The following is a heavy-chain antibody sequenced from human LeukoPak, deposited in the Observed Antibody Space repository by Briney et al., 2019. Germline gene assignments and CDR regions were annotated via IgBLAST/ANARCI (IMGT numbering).Heavy chain of an antibody. V-gene: IGHV4-59*01. CDR1: GGSISSYY. J-gene: IGHJ4*02. D-gene: IGHD4-17*01. CDR2: IYYSGST. CDR3: ASAGDYGDYIDY. Sequence: SETLSLTCTVSGGSISSYYWSWIRQPPGKGLEWIGYIYYSGSTNYNPSLKSRVTISVDTSKNQFPLKLSSVTAADTAVYYCASAGDYGDYIDYWGQGTLVTVSS.